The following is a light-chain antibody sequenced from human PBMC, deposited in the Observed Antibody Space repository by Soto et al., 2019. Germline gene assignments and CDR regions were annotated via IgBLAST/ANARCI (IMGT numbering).Light chain of an antibody. J-gene: IGLJ2*01. V-gene: IGLV2-14*01. CDR1: SSDVGGYNY. CDR2: DVS. CDR3: SSYTXSSNVV. Sequence: QSALTQPASVSGSPGQSITISCTGTSSDVGGYNYVSWYQQHPGKAPKLMIYDVSNRPSGVSNRFSGSKSGNTASLTISGLQAEXEXXYYCSSYTXSSNVVFGGGTKLTVL.